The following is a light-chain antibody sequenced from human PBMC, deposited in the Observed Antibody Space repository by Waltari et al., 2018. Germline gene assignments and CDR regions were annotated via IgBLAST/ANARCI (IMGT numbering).Light chain of an antibody. CDR1: NIGSDS. CDR2: DDR. CDR3: QVWESSRHHVV. Sequence: SYVLTQPLSLSVAPRQTARITCGGKNIGSDSVHWYQQNPGQAPVLLLYDDRDRPSGIPGRFSGAKSGNTATLISSRVEVGDEADYYCQVWESSRHHVVFGGGTKLTVL. V-gene: IGLV3-21*02. J-gene: IGLJ2*01.